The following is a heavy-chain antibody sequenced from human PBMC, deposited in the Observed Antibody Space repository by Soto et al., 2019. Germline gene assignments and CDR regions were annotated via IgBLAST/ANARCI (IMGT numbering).Heavy chain of an antibody. V-gene: IGHV3-23*01. CDR2: ISGSGGST. D-gene: IGHD3-22*01. Sequence: EVQLLESGGGLVQPGGSLRLSCAASGFTFSSYAMSWVRQAPGKGLEWVSAISGSGGSTYYADSVKGRFTISRDNSMNALYLQRNRRRAEDTAVYYCAKDGGGYDYDSSGYYCPARDWGQGSLVTVSS. CDR3: AKDGGGYDYDSSGYYCPARD. J-gene: IGHJ4*02. CDR1: GFTFSSYA.